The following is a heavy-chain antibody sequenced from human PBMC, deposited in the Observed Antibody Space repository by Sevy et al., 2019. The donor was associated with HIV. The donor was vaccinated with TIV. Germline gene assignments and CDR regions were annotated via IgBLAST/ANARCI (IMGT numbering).Heavy chain of an antibody. V-gene: IGHV3-48*02. CDR3: ASSITMIVVAPGPFDP. CDR1: GFTFSSYS. CDR2: ISSSSSTI. Sequence: GSLRLSCAASGFTFSSYSMNWVRQAPGKGLEWVSYISSSSSTIYYADSVKGRFTISRDNAKNSLYLQMNSLRDEDTAVYYCASSITMIVVAPGPFDPWGQGTLVTVSS. D-gene: IGHD3-22*01. J-gene: IGHJ5*02.